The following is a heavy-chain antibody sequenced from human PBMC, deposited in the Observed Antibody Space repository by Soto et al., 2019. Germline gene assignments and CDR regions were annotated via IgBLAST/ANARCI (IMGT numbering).Heavy chain of an antibody. CDR2: VDQSGST. D-gene: IGHD2-15*01. J-gene: IGHJ4*02. CDR3: ARDSQRGYCTGGRCYSYFDY. CDR1: GGSFSGYY. Sequence: QVQLQQWGAGLLKPSETLSLTCAIYGGSFSGYYWSWIRQPPGLGLEWIGEVDQSGSTNYNPSLRSRVSISGDTSTIQASLKLNSVTAADTAVYYCARDSQRGYCTGGRCYSYFDYWGQGALVIVSS. V-gene: IGHV4-34*01.